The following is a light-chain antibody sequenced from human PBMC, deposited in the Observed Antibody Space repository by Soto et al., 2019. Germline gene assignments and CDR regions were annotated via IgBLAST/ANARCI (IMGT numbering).Light chain of an antibody. CDR2: EVS. V-gene: IGLV2-8*01. J-gene: IGLJ2*01. CDR1: SSDVGGYNY. Sequence: QSALTQPASVSGSPGQSITISCTGTSSDVGGYNYVSWYQQHPGKAPKLMIYEVSKRPSGVPDRFSGSKSGNTASLTVSGLQAEDEADYYCSSYAGSNNFFGGGTKLTVL. CDR3: SSYAGSNNF.